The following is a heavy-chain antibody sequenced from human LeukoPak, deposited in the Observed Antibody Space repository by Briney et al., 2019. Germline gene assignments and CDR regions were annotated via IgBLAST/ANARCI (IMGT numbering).Heavy chain of an antibody. J-gene: IGHJ4*02. V-gene: IGHV3-64D*08. CDR2: ISIDGGSK. D-gene: IGHD5-18*01. CDR3: VKDQEYSYDY. Sequence: GGSLRLSCSASGFTFSDYAMHWVRQAPGKGLEYVSTISIDGGSKYYADSVKGRFNISRDNSKNTLSLQMSSLRVEDTAIYYCVKDQEYSYDYWGQGTLVTVSS. CDR1: GFTFSDYA.